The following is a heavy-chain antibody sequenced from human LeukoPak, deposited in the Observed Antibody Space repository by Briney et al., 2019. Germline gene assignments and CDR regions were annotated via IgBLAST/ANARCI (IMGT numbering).Heavy chain of an antibody. CDR3: ARRNSNHGWFDY. CDR1: GGSISSYY. V-gene: IGHV4-59*08. Sequence: SETLSLTCTVSGGSISSYYWSWIRQPPGKGLEWIGYIYYSGSTSYNPSHKSRVTISVDTSKNQFSLKLSSVTAADTAVYYCARRNSNHGWFDYWGQGTLVTVSS. J-gene: IGHJ4*02. D-gene: IGHD4-11*01. CDR2: IYYSGST.